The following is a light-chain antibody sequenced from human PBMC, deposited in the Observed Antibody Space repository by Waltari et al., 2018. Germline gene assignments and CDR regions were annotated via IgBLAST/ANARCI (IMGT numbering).Light chain of an antibody. CDR2: DGT. V-gene: IGLV7-46*01. Sequence: QAVVTQEPSLTVSPGGTVTLTCGSSTGPVTNDHFPYWFQQKPGQAPRALIYDGTNRQSWTPARFSGSLVGGKAALTLSGAQPEDETVYYXLLSYAGARVFXGGTKLTVL. CDR1: TGPVTNDHF. CDR3: LLSYAGARV. J-gene: IGLJ3*02.